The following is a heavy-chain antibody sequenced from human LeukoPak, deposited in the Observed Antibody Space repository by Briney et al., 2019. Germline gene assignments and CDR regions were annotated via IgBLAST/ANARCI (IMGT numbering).Heavy chain of an antibody. D-gene: IGHD2-2*01. CDR2: ISYDGSNK. CDR3: TKVHSNSWYGD. Sequence: GGSLRLSCVASGFTFSSYGMHWVRQAPGKGLEWVAVISYDGSNKFYADSVKDRFTISRDNSKNKLFLQMSSLRADDTAVYYCTKVHSNSWYGDWGQGTLVTVSP. CDR1: GFTFSSYG. V-gene: IGHV3-30*18. J-gene: IGHJ4*02.